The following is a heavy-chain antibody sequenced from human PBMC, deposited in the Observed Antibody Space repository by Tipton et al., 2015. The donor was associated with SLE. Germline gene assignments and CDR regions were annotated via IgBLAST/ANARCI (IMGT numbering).Heavy chain of an antibody. CDR2: IHYNRDT. Sequence: GLVKPSETLSLTCTVSGASVSSHNWNWIRQTPGKGLEWIGYIHYNRDTNYHPSLKSRVTISVDTSKNQLSLKLTSVTAADTAVYYCAGYHGDGRWFDPWGQGTLVTGSS. CDR3: AGYHGDGRWFDP. V-gene: IGHV4-59*02. CDR1: GASVSSHN. J-gene: IGHJ5*02. D-gene: IGHD2-21*01.